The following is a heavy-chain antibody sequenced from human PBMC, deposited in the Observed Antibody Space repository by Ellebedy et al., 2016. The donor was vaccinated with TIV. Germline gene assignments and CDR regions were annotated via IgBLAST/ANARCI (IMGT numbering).Heavy chain of an antibody. D-gene: IGHD4-17*01. CDR2: VYYSGSP. Sequence: MPSETLSLTCTVSGGSTSTYYWTWIRQLPGKGLEWIGNVYYSGSPNYNPSLKSRVTISLDTSKKQFSLKLDSVTAADTAVYYCANGFLSKWLDPWGRGILVTVAS. J-gene: IGHJ5*02. CDR3: ANGFLSKWLDP. V-gene: IGHV4-59*01. CDR1: GGSTSTYY.